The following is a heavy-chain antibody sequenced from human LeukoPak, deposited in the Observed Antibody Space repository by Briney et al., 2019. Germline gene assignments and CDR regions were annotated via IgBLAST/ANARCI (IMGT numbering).Heavy chain of an antibody. CDR3: ARTIPEHTGELRMDV. Sequence: SETLSLTCAVSGASIGSYYWSCIRQSPGKGLEWIASIYYRAYTNYNPSLKSRITMSVDTSKNHFSLKLSSVTAADTAVYYCARTIPEHTGELRMDVWGQGTTVTVSS. J-gene: IGHJ6*02. V-gene: IGHV4-59*08. CDR2: IYYRAYT. CDR1: GASIGSYY. D-gene: IGHD3-16*01.